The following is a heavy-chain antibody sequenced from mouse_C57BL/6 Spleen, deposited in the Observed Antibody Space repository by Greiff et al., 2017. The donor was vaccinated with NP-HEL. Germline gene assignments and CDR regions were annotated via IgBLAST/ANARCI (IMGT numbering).Heavy chain of an antibody. J-gene: IGHJ3*01. CDR1: GYTFTSYW. CDR3: ARWGPRGFAY. V-gene: IGHV1-55*01. D-gene: IGHD3-3*01. CDR2: IYPVSGSS. Sequence: QVQLQQSGAELVKPGASVKMSCKASGYTFTSYWITWVKQRPGQGLEWIGDIYPVSGSSNYNENFKSKATLTVDTSSSTAYMQLSSLTSEDSAVYYCARWGPRGFAYWGQGSLVTVSA.